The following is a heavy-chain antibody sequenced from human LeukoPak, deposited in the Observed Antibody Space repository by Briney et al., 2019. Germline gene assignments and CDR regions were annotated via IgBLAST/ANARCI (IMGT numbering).Heavy chain of an antibody. CDR2: ISGSGGST. CDR1: GFTFNTYS. Sequence: PGGSLRLSCAVSGFTFNTYSMDWVRQAPGKGLEWVSAISGSGGSTYYADSVKGRFTISRDNSKNTLYLQMNSLRAEDTAVYYCAKWLWGSEKYFDLWGRGTLVTVSS. J-gene: IGHJ2*01. V-gene: IGHV3-23*01. CDR3: AKWLWGSEKYFDL. D-gene: IGHD7-27*01.